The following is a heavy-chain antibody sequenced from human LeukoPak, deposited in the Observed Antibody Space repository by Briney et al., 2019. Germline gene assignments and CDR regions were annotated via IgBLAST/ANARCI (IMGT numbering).Heavy chain of an antibody. CDR2: ISAYNGNT. J-gene: IGHJ4*02. V-gene: IGHV1-18*01. D-gene: IGHD6-13*01. CDR3: ATARWFLPGAAAARDY. Sequence: GASVKVSCKASGYTFTSYGISWVRQAPGQGLEWMGWISAYNGNTNYAQKLQGRVTMTTDTSTSTAYMELRSLRSDDTAVYYCATARWFLPGAAAARDYWGQGTLVTVSS. CDR1: GYTFTSYG.